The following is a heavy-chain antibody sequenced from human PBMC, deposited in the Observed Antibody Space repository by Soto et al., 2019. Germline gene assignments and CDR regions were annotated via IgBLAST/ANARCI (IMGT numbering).Heavy chain of an antibody. J-gene: IGHJ3*02. CDR3: ARVERGTATPVVDAFDM. CDR1: GGSISSGRYY. CDR2: MSHSGGT. D-gene: IGHD2-21*02. V-gene: IGHV4-34*01. Sequence: QVQLQQWGAGLLKPSETLSLTCAVYGGSISSGRYYWSWIRQPPGMGLEWIGEMSHSGGTHFNPFLKSRVNISVDTSKNQFSLKVSSVTATDTALYHCARVERGTATPVVDAFDMWGPEAMVTVSS.